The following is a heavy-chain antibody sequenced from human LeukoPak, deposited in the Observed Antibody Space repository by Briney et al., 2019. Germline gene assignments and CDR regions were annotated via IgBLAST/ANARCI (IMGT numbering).Heavy chain of an antibody. D-gene: IGHD6-13*01. CDR3: ARVAARGSWYLTYYYYYMDV. CDR1: GFTFSSYG. CDR2: ISTSSTYI. V-gene: IGHV3-21*01. J-gene: IGHJ6*03. Sequence: PGGSLRLSCAASGFTFSSYGMSWVRQAPGKGLEWVSSISTSSTYIYYADSVKGRFTISRDNAKNSLYLQMNSLRAEDTAVYYCARVAARGSWYLTYYYYYMDVWGKGTTVTVSS.